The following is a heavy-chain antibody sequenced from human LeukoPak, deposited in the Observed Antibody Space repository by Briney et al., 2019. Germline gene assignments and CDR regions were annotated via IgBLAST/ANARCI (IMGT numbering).Heavy chain of an antibody. CDR2: ISWNSGSI. Sequence: GGSLRLSCAASGFTFDDYAMHWVRQAPGKGLEWVSGISWNSGSIDYADSVKGRFTISRDNAKNSLYLQMNSLRAEDTAVYYCAKDGLRCSGTSCHDDAFDIWGQGTMVTVSS. V-gene: IGHV3-9*01. CDR1: GFTFDDYA. CDR3: AKDGLRCSGTSCHDDAFDI. D-gene: IGHD2-2*01. J-gene: IGHJ3*02.